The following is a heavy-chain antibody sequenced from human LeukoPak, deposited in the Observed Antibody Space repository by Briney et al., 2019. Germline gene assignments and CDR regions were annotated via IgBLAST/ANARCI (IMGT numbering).Heavy chain of an antibody. J-gene: IGHJ4*02. D-gene: IGHD5-24*01. CDR3: ARETWPYYFDY. CDR1: GFTFSSYW. CDR2: IKQDGSEK. V-gene: IGHV3-7*01. Sequence: GGSLGLSCAASGFTFSSYWMSWVRQAPGKGLEWVANIKQDGSEKYYVDSVKGRFTISRDNAKNSLYLQMNSLRAEDTAVYYCARETWPYYFDYWGQGTLATVSS.